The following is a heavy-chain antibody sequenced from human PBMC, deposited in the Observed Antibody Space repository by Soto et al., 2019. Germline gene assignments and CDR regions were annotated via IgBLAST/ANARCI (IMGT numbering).Heavy chain of an antibody. CDR2: INHSGST. V-gene: IGHV4-34*01. CDR1: GGSFSGYY. J-gene: IGHJ6*03. CDR3: ARGDLRWFGELLGPMDV. D-gene: IGHD3-10*01. Sequence: QVQLQQWGAGLLKPSETLSLTCAVYGGSFSGYYWSWIRQPPGQGLEWIGEINHSGSTNYNPSLKSRVTISVDTSKNQFSLKLRSVTAADTAVYYCARGDLRWFGELLGPMDVWGKGTTVTVSS.